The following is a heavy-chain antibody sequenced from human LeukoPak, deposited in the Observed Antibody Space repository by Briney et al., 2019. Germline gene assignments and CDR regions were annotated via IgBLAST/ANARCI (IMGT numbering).Heavy chain of an antibody. V-gene: IGHV4-4*02. D-gene: IGHD3-9*01. Sequence: SETLSLTCAVSGGSISISNWYSWVRQPPGKGLEWIGEIYHTGSTNYNPSLKSRVTISVDKSKNQVSLKLSSVTAADTAVYYCARVHNDILTDDSLGDKFDYWGQGTLVTVSS. CDR3: ARVHNDILTDDSLGDKFDY. J-gene: IGHJ4*02. CDR1: GGSISISNW. CDR2: IYHTGST.